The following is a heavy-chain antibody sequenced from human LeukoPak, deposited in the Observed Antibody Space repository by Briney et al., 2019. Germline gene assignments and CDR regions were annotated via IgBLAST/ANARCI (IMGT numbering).Heavy chain of an antibody. D-gene: IGHD3-16*02. CDR1: GYTFSDYY. CDR2: INPNSGGT. J-gene: IGHJ4*02. V-gene: IGHV1-2*02. Sequence: ASVKVSCKASGYTFSDYYIHWVRQAPGHGLECMGWINPNSGGTYYAQKFQGRVTMTRDTSISTAYMELSRLRSDDTAVYYCAREAPTRLGLRYWGQGTLVTVSS. CDR3: AREAPTRLGLRY.